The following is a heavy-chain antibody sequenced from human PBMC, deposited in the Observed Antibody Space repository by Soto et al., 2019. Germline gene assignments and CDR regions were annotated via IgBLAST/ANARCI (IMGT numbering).Heavy chain of an antibody. J-gene: IGHJ6*02. CDR1: GYTFTSYG. Sequence: ASVKVSCKASGYTFTSYGISWVRQAPGQGLEWMGWISAYNGNTNYAQKLQGRVTMTTDTSTSTAYMELRSLRSDDTAVYYCARFYNWNDLDGYGMDVWGQGTTVTVSS. CDR2: ISAYNGNT. CDR3: ARFYNWNDLDGYGMDV. D-gene: IGHD1-1*01. V-gene: IGHV1-18*01.